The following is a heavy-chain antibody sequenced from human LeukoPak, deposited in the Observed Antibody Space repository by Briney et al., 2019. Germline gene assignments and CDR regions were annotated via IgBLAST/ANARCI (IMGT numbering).Heavy chain of an antibody. J-gene: IGHJ4*02. CDR1: GYTFTIYG. V-gene: IGHV1-69*13. CDR2: IIPIFGTA. D-gene: IGHD2-2*02. CDR3: AAAGGYCSSTSCYTLPFDY. Sequence: GASVKVSYKTSGYTFTIYGISWVRQAPGQGLEGVGGIIPIFGTANYAQKFQGRVTITADESTSTAYMELSSLRSEETAVYYCAAAGGYCSSTSCYTLPFDYWGQGTLVTVSS.